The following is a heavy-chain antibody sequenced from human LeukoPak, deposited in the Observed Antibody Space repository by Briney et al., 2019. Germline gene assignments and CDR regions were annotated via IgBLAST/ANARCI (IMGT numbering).Heavy chain of an antibody. J-gene: IGHJ4*02. D-gene: IGHD4-23*01. CDR2: IYYSGST. Sequence: SQTLSLTCTVSGGSISSGGYYWSWIRQHPGKGLEWIGYIYYSGSTYYNPSLKSRVTISVDTSKNQFSLKLSSVTAADTAVYYCARQGGGNPLYYFDYWGQGTLVTVSS. V-gene: IGHV4-31*03. CDR3: ARQGGGNPLYYFDY. CDR1: GGSISSGGYY.